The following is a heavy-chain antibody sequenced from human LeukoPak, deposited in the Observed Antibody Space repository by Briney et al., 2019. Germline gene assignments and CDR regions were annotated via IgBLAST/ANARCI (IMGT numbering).Heavy chain of an antibody. Sequence: GGSLRLSCAASGFTFGSYEMNWVRQAPGKGLEWVSSISSSSSYIYYADSVKGRFTISRDNAKNSLYLQMNSLRAEDTAVYYCARDLNPSSWYSFDYWGQGTLVTVSS. CDR2: ISSSSSYI. CDR3: ARDLNPSSWYSFDY. J-gene: IGHJ4*02. D-gene: IGHD6-13*01. CDR1: GFTFGSYE. V-gene: IGHV3-21*01.